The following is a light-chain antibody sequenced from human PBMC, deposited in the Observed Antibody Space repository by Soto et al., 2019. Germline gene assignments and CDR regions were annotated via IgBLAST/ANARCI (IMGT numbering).Light chain of an antibody. Sequence: EIVMTQSPATLSVSPGERATLPCRASQSVSSNLAWYQQKPGQAPRLLIYDASSRATGIPDRFSGSGSGTDFTLTIVRLEPEDFAVYYCQQYGTSPRTFGQGTKV. CDR1: QSVSSN. CDR2: DAS. V-gene: IGKV3-20*01. CDR3: QQYGTSPRT. J-gene: IGKJ1*01.